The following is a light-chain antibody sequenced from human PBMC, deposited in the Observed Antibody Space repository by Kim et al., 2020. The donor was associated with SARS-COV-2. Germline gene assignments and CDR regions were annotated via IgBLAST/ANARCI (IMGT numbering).Light chain of an antibody. V-gene: IGLV1-51*01. J-gene: IGLJ3*02. CDR1: SSNIGNNS. Sequence: QSVLTQPPSVSAAPGQKVTISCSGSSSNIGNNSVSWYQQLPGTAPKLLIYDNNKRPSGIPDRFSGSKSGTSATLGITGLQTGDEADYYCGTWDSSLSAKVFGGGTQLTVL. CDR3: GTWDSSLSAKV. CDR2: DNN.